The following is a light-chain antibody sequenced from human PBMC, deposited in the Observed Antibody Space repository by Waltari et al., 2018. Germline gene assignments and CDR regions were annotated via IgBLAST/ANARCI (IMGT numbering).Light chain of an antibody. Sequence: QSALTQPASVSGSPGQPITISCTGTSGDIGVFHYVSWYQQHPGQVPKLLLYAVSKRPSGGSNRFSGSKSGNTASLTISWLQAEDEADYYCSSYTNSNTWVFGGGTKLTVL. V-gene: IGLV2-14*03. CDR1: SGDIGVFHY. CDR2: AVS. CDR3: SSYTNSNTWV. J-gene: IGLJ3*02.